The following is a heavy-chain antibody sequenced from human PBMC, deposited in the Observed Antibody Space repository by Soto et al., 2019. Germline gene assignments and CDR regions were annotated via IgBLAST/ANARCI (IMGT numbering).Heavy chain of an antibody. D-gene: IGHD6-19*01. Sequence: PGGSLRLSCAASGFTVSSNYMSWVRQAPGKGLEWVSVIFTGGSTYYADSVKGRFTISRHSSKNTVYLQMNSLRAEDTAVYYCARDRHSSGWLAALDIWGQGTMVTVSS. CDR2: IFTGGST. CDR1: GFTVSSNY. J-gene: IGHJ3*02. CDR3: ARDRHSSGWLAALDI. V-gene: IGHV3-53*04.